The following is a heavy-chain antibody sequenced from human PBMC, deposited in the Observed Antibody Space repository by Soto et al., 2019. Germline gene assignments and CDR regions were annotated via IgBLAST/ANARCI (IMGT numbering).Heavy chain of an antibody. Sequence: QVQLVQSGAEVKKPGSSVKVSCKASGGTFSSYAISWVRQAPGQGLEWMGGIIPIFGTANYAQKFQGRVTITADESTSTAYMELSSLRSEDTAVYYCASSFVLSGYYLSDAFDIWGQGTMVTVSS. CDR3: ASSFVLSGYYLSDAFDI. V-gene: IGHV1-69*12. CDR1: GGTFSSYA. D-gene: IGHD3-3*01. CDR2: IIPIFGTA. J-gene: IGHJ3*02.